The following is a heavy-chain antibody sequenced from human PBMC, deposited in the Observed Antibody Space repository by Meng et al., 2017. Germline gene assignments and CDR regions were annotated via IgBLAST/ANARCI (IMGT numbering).Heavy chain of an antibody. CDR3: AQTTVTTYSEYFQH. V-gene: IGHV1-18*01. Sequence: VQLVQAGAEVKKPGAPVKVSCKASGYTFTSYGISWVRQAPGQGLEWMGWISAYNGNTNYAQKLQGRVTITTDTSKSTAYMELRSLRSDDTSVYYCAQTTVTTYSEYFQHWGQGTLVTVSS. CDR2: ISAYNGNT. D-gene: IGHD4-11*01. CDR1: GYTFTSYG. J-gene: IGHJ1*01.